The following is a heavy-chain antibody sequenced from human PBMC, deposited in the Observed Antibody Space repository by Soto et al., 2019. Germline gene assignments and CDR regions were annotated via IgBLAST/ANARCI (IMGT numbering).Heavy chain of an antibody. CDR3: ARHGDCGGGSCYLADWFAP. CDR2: IYYSGSP. J-gene: IGHJ5*02. CDR1: GGSISSGSFY. D-gene: IGHD2-15*01. Sequence: LSLTCTVSGGSISSGSFYWGWIRQPPGKGLEWIASIYYSGSPYYNPSLKSRVTISVDTSKNQFSLKLSSVTAADTAVYYCARHGDCGGGSCYLADWFAPSGQRTLVTVSS. V-gene: IGHV4-39*01.